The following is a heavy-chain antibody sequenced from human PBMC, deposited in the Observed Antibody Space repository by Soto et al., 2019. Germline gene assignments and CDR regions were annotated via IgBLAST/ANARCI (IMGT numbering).Heavy chain of an antibody. D-gene: IGHD6-6*01. CDR3: ARRSSSSLGSLFDP. Sequence: PSETPSLTCTVSGGSISSITYYWDWIRQPPGKGLEWIGAMYYTGNKNYNPSLESRVTMSVDTSKNQFSLKLSSVTPTETSVYYCARRSSSSLGSLFDPWGRGIMVTVSS. CDR1: GGSISSITYY. J-gene: IGHJ5*02. V-gene: IGHV4-39*01. CDR2: MYYTGNK.